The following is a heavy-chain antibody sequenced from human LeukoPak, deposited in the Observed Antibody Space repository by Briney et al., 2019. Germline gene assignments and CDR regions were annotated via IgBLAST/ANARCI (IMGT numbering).Heavy chain of an antibody. CDR2: ISYDGSNK. D-gene: IGHD3-10*01. V-gene: IGHV3-30*18. Sequence: PGRSLRLSCAASGSTFSSYGMHWVRQAPGKGLEWVAVISYDGSNKYYADSVKGRFTISRDNSKNTLYLQMNSLRAEDTAVYYCAKGSYGSGFYYFDYWGQGTLVTVSS. CDR1: GSTFSSYG. J-gene: IGHJ4*02. CDR3: AKGSYGSGFYYFDY.